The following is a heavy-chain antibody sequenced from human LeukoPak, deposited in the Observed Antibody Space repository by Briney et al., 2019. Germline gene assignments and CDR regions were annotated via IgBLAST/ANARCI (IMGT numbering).Heavy chain of an antibody. CDR3: ARDQVGATPIDY. D-gene: IGHD1-26*01. CDR1: GFTFSSYW. V-gene: IGHV3-74*01. J-gene: IGHJ4*02. Sequence: PGGSLRLSCAASGFTFSSYWMHWARQAPGKGLVWVSHINPDGSATRYADSVKGRFTISRDNAKNTLYLQMNSLRAGDTAVYYCARDQVGATPIDYWGQGTLITVSS. CDR2: INPDGSAT.